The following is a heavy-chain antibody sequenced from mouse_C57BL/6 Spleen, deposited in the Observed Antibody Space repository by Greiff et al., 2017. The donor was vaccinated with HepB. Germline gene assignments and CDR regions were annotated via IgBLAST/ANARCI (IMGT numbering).Heavy chain of an antibody. Sequence: QVQLQQSGAELVKPGASVKLSCKASGYTFTSYWMQWVKQRPGQGLEWIGEIDPSDSYTNYNQKFKGKATLTGDTSSSTAYMQLSSLTSEDSAVYYCARRGVGSRWYFDVWGTGTTVTVSS. J-gene: IGHJ1*03. D-gene: IGHD1-1*01. V-gene: IGHV1-50*01. CDR2: IDPSDSYT. CDR1: GYTFTSYW. CDR3: ARRGVGSRWYFDV.